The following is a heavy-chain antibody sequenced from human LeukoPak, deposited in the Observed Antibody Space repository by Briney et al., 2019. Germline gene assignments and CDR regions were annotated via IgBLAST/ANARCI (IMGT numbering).Heavy chain of an antibody. V-gene: IGHV3-7*05. J-gene: IGHJ4*02. CDR3: VRISRAIVVAAVYDFDY. D-gene: IGHD3-22*01. CDR2: IKQDVTEK. Sequence: GGAVRLSCAASGFAFSSYCMSWVRQAPGKGLEWVANIKQDVTEKSYVDSVKGRFTISRDNAKNSLFLQIHSLRTGDTAVYYCVRISRAIVVAAVYDFDYWGQGTLVTV. CDR1: GFAFSSYC.